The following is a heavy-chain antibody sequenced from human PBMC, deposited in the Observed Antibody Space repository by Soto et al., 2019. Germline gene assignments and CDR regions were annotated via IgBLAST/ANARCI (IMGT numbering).Heavy chain of an antibody. CDR3: ARDPGGGAYGPSDAFDI. D-gene: IGHD3-16*01. CDR2: VSAYNGNT. V-gene: IGHV1-18*01. CDR1: GYTSTTYG. Sequence: EASVKVSCKASGYTSTTYGVNWVRQAPGQGLEWMGWVSAYNGNTNYAQKFQGRVTMTTDTSTSTAYMELRSLTSDDTAVYYCARDPGGGAYGPSDAFDIWGQGTMVTVSS. J-gene: IGHJ3*02.